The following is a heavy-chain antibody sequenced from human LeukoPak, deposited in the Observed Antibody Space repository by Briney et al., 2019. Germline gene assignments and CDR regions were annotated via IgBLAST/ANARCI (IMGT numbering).Heavy chain of an antibody. D-gene: IGHD6-19*01. CDR1: GYSFTSYW. J-gene: IGHJ5*02. CDR3: ARKGPWIAVAGDNWFDP. V-gene: IGHV5-51*01. Sequence: GESLKISCKGSGYSFTSYWIGWVRQMPGKGLEWMGIIYPGDSDTRYSPSFQGQVTISADKSISTAHLQWSSLKASDTAMYYCARKGPWIAVAGDNWFDPWGQGTLVTVSS. CDR2: IYPGDSDT.